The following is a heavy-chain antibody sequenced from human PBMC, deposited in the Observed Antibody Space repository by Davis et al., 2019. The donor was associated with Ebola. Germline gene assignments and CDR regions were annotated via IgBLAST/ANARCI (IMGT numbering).Heavy chain of an antibody. V-gene: IGHV3-30-3*01. CDR3: ARDSRGGGITSKQLQH. CDR1: GFTFRNYA. CDR2: IAYDGSTQ. Sequence: GESLKISCAASGFTFRNYAMDWDRQAPGKGLEWVAVIAYDGSTQYYGDSVKGRFTISRDNSKNMVYLQMNSVRPEDTAVYYCARDSRGGGITSKQLQHWGQGTLVTVSS. J-gene: IGHJ1*01. D-gene: IGHD1-14*01.